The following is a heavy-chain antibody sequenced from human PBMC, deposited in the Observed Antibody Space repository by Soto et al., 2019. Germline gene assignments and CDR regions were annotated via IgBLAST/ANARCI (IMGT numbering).Heavy chain of an antibody. CDR3: TRGPYCSGGSCPSAKIDY. D-gene: IGHD2-15*01. CDR1: GGTFSSYA. Sequence: ASVKVSCKASGGTFSSYAISWVRQAPGQGLEWMGGIIPIFGTANYAQKFQGRFTISRDDSKSIAYLQMNSLKTEDTAVYYCTRGPYCSGGSCPSAKIDYWGQGTLVTVSS. J-gene: IGHJ4*02. CDR2: IIPIFGTA. V-gene: IGHV1-69*05.